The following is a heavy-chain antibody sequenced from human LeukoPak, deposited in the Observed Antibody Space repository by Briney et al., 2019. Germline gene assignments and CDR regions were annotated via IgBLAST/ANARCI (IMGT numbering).Heavy chain of an antibody. CDR1: GGSISSYD. CDR2: IYTSGSP. Sequence: SETLSLTCTVSGGSISSYDWSWIRQPAGKGLEWIGRIYTSGSPNYNPSLKSRVTMSVDTSKNQFSLKLSSVTAADTAVYYCARGEMATTRGYFDYWGQGTLVTVSS. CDR3: ARGEMATTRGYFDY. J-gene: IGHJ4*02. V-gene: IGHV4-4*07. D-gene: IGHD5-24*01.